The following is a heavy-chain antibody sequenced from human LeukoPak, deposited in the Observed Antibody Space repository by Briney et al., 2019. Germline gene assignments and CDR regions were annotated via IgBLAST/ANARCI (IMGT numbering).Heavy chain of an antibody. CDR1: GYTFTSYG. CDR3: ARVSPSSATYCGGDCYRDIFDY. J-gene: IGHJ4*02. V-gene: IGHV1-18*01. CDR2: ISAYNGKT. Sequence: ASVKVSCKASGYTFTSYGISWVRQPPGQGLEWMGWISAYNGKTNYAQKLQGRVTMTTDTSKSTAYLELGRLRSEDTAVYYCARVSPSSATYCGGDCYRDIFDYWGQGTLVTVSS. D-gene: IGHD2-21*02.